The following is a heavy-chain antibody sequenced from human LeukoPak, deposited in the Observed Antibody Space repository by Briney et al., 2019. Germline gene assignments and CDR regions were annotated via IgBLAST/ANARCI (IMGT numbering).Heavy chain of an antibody. CDR1: GFTVSSNY. CDR3: ARETGTSENAFDI. D-gene: IGHD1-1*01. V-gene: IGHV3-53*01. J-gene: IGHJ3*02. Sequence: GGSLRLSCAASGFTVSSNYMSWVRQAPGKGLEWVSVICSGGSTYYADSVKGRFTISRDNSKNTLYLQMNSLRAEDTAVYYCARETGTSENAFDIWGQGTMVTVSS. CDR2: ICSGGST.